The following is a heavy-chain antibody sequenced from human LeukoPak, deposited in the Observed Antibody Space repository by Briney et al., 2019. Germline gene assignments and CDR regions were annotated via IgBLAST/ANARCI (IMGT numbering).Heavy chain of an antibody. CDR2: ISAYNGNT. CDR3: ARDTYYYDSSGYYALYNWFDP. J-gene: IGHJ5*02. CDR1: GYTFTSYG. Sequence: GASVKVSCKASGYTFTSYGISWVRQAPGQGLEWMGWISAYNGNTNYAQKLQGRVTMTTDTSTSTAYMELRSLRPDDTAVYYCARDTYYYDSSGYYALYNWFDPWGQGTLVTVSS. D-gene: IGHD3-22*01. V-gene: IGHV1-18*01.